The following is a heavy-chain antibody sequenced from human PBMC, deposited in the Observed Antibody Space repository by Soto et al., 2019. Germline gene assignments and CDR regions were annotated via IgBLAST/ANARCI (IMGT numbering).Heavy chain of an antibody. CDR3: ARLVVPAAIKGGWFDP. J-gene: IGHJ5*02. D-gene: IGHD2-2*02. CDR2: IYYSGST. Sequence: LSLTCTVSGGSISSYYWSWIRQPPGKGLEWIGYIYYSGSTNYNPSLKSRVTISVDTSKNQFSLKLSSVTAADTAVYYCARLVVPAAIKGGWFDPWGQGTLVTVSS. V-gene: IGHV4-59*01. CDR1: GGSISSYY.